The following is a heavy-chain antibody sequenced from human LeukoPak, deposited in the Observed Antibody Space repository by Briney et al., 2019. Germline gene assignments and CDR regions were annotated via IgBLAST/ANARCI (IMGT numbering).Heavy chain of an antibody. CDR2: IYTSGST. CDR3: ARTYSGSYRYYFDY. Sequence: GSLRLSCAASGFTFSSYGMSWIRQPAGKGLEWIGRIYTSGSTNYNPSLKSRVTMSVDTSKNQFSLKLSSVTAADTAVYYCARTYSGSYRYYFDYWGQGTLVTVSS. D-gene: IGHD1-26*01. V-gene: IGHV4-4*07. J-gene: IGHJ4*02. CDR1: GFTFSSYG.